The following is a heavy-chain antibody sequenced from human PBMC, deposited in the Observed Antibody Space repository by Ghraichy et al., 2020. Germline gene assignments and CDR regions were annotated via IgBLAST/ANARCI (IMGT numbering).Heavy chain of an antibody. CDR3: ARLRENYYDSSGPFDY. D-gene: IGHD3-22*01. J-gene: IGHJ4*02. Sequence: SETLSLTCAVSGGSISSGGYSWSWIRQPPGKGLEWIGYIYHSGSTYYNPSLKSRVTISVDRSKNQFSLKLSSVTAADTAVYYCARLRENYYDSSGPFDYCGQGTLVTVSS. V-gene: IGHV4-30-2*01. CDR1: GGSISSGGYS. CDR2: IYHSGST.